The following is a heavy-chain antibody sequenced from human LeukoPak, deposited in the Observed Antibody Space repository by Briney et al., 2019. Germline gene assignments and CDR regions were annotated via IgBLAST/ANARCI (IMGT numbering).Heavy chain of an antibody. D-gene: IGHD3-10*01. CDR3: ARQAGTYYYGSGSYGNFDY. CDR2: IYYSGST. J-gene: IGHJ4*02. V-gene: IGHV4-39*01. CDR1: GGSISSSSYY. Sequence: SETLSLTCTVSGGSISSSSYYWGWIRQPPGKGLEWIGSIYYSGSTYYNPSLKSRVTISVDTSKNQFSLKLSSVTAADTAVYYCARQAGTYYYGSGSYGNFDYWGQGTLVTVSS.